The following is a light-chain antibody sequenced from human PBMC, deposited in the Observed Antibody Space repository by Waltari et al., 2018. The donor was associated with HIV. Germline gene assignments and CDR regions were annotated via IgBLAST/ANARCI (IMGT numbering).Light chain of an antibody. V-gene: IGLV7-43*01. CDR3: LLYFSGFRPHWV. Sequence: HTVVTQVPSLPVSPGGTVTLTCSPVTVPVTSGSYPNWFQQTPGQPPKALIFATTKTHSWTADRFSGSLLGGDAVLTVSGVRPEDEADYYCLLYFSGFRPHWVFGGGTRLTVL. CDR1: TVPVTSGSY. CDR2: ATT. J-gene: IGLJ3*02.